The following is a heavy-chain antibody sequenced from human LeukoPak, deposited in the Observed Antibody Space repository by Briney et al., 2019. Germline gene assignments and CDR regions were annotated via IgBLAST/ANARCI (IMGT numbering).Heavy chain of an antibody. CDR1: GGSISSGGYS. CDR2: IYHSGST. D-gene: IGHD2-2*01. Sequence: SQTLSLTCAVPGGSISSGGYSWSWIRQPPGKGLEWIGYIYHSGSTYYNPSLKSRVTISVDRSKNQFSLKLSSVTAADTAVYYCAREARDCSSTSCYNWFDPWGQGTLVTVSS. V-gene: IGHV4-30-2*01. J-gene: IGHJ5*02. CDR3: AREARDCSSTSCYNWFDP.